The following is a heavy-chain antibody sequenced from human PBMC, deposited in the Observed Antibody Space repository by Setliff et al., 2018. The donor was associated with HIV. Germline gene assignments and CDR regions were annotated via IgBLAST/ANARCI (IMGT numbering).Heavy chain of an antibody. CDR2: IYHSGSA. V-gene: IGHV4-4*02. CDR3: ARGDNFWSGYNF. CDR1: GGSISSGNW. D-gene: IGHD3-3*01. J-gene: IGHJ3*01. Sequence: SETLSLTCAVSGGSISSGNWSNWVRQPPGKGLEWIGEIYHSGSANYNPSLKSRVTISVDKSKNQFSLKLSSVTAADTAVYYCARGDNFWSGYNFWGQGTMVTVSS.